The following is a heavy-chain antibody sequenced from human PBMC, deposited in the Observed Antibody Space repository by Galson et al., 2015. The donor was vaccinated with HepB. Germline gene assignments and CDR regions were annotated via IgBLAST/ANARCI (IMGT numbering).Heavy chain of an antibody. CDR1: GFTVSSNY. CDR3: SISPGITPGSLDF. V-gene: IGHV3-53*04. Sequence: SLRLSCAASGFTVSSNYMTWVRQAPGKGLEWVSVIYSGGTTYYADSVKGRFTISRHNSKNTLYLQMNSLRTEDTAMYYCSISPGITPGSLDFWGQGTLVTVSS. D-gene: IGHD6-13*01. CDR2: IYSGGTT. J-gene: IGHJ4*02.